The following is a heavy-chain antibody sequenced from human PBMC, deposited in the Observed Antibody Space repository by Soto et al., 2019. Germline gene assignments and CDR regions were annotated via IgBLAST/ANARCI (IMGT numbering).Heavy chain of an antibody. V-gene: IGHV1-46*01. J-gene: IGHJ4*02. CDR2: INPSGGST. CDR1: RYTFTSYY. CDR3: ARDAITSQKEYYFDY. D-gene: IGHD1-20*01. Sequence: GATVKVSCKASRYTFTSYYMHWVRQAPGQGLEWMGIINPSGGSTSYAQKFQGRFTISRDNAKNSLYLQMNSLRDEDTAVYYCARDAITSQKEYYFDYWGQGTRVTVSS.